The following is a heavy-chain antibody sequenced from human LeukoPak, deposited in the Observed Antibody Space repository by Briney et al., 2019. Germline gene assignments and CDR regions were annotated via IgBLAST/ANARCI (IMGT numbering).Heavy chain of an antibody. J-gene: IGHJ5*02. Sequence: PSETLSLTCTVSGGSISSYYWSWIRQPAGKGLEWIGRIYVSGSTNYNPSLKSQVTMSIDTSKNQFSLKLSSVTAADTAVYYCARGNWDWNPFDPWGRGILVTVSS. D-gene: IGHD1-1*01. V-gene: IGHV4-4*07. CDR1: GGSISSYY. CDR2: IYVSGST. CDR3: ARGNWDWNPFDP.